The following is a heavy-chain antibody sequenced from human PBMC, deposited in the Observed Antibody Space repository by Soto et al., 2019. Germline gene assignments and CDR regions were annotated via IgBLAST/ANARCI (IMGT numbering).Heavy chain of an antibody. J-gene: IGHJ4*02. V-gene: IGHV3-30*18. CDR3: AKDSCYCTHTSCHCLVGVFDS. D-gene: IGHD2-2*01. CDR1: GFTFRNYV. Sequence: QVQLVESGGGVVQPVSSLRLSCAASGFTFRNYVMHWVRQAPGKGLEWVAVIGYDGSNIHYADSVKGRFTISKDNSKNSLYLQLNSLRAEDTAVYYCAKDSCYCTHTSCHCLVGVFDSWGQGSLVTVSS. CDR2: IGYDGSNI.